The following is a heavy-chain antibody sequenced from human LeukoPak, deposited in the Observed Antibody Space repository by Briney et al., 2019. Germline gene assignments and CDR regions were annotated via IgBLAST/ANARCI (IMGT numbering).Heavy chain of an antibody. CDR2: ISSSSSYI. Sequence: PGGSLRLSCAASGFTFSSYSMSWVRQAPGKGLEWVSSISSSSSYIYYADSVKGRFTISRDNAKNSLYLQMNSLRAEDTAVYYCARAKVFDAEYFQHWGQGTLVTVSS. D-gene: IGHD3-10*02. CDR3: ARAKVFDAEYFQH. CDR1: GFTFSSYS. J-gene: IGHJ1*01. V-gene: IGHV3-21*01.